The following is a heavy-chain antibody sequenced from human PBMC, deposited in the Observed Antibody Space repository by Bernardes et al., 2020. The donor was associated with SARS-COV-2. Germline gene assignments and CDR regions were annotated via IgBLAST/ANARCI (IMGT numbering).Heavy chain of an antibody. V-gene: IGHV1-18*01. CDR2: SSASTGDR. J-gene: IGHJ4*02. Sequence: ASVKFSCNASGHTFSNYCVSWVRQTPGQGLEWVGWSSASTGDRNFAQGLQGRVTLTADTSTNIAYMELRSLRSDDTAIYYCASHPRRDGYNFDYWGQGTLVTVSS. CDR3: ASHPRRDGYNFDY. D-gene: IGHD5-18*01. CDR1: GHTFSNYC.